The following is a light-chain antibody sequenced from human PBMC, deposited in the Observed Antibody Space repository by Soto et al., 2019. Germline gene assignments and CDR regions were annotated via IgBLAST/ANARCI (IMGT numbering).Light chain of an antibody. V-gene: IGKV3-11*01. Sequence: EVVMTQSPATLPVSPGERATLSCRASQSVGNKVAWYQHKPGQTPRLIIYDASNRATGIPARFSGSGSGTDFTLTISSLEPEDFAVYYCQQRSNWPPITFGQGTRLEIK. CDR2: DAS. J-gene: IGKJ5*01. CDR3: QQRSNWPPIT. CDR1: QSVGNK.